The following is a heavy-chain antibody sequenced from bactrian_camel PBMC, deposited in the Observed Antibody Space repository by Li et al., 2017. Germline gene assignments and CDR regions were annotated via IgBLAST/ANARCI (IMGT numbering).Heavy chain of an antibody. CDR2: IYSDETNT. CDR3: AIGTRMRFNFAY. V-gene: IGHV3-2*01. D-gene: IGHD5*01. Sequence: HVQLVESGGDSVAAGGSLRLSCVVTGYFSKRCMAWFRQAPGKGLEWLSSIYSDETNTPYSDSVKDRFTISRDNAKNTVYLQMNTLKSEDTALYYCAIGTRMRFNFAYWGQGTQVTVS. J-gene: IGHJ6*01. CDR1: GYFSKRC.